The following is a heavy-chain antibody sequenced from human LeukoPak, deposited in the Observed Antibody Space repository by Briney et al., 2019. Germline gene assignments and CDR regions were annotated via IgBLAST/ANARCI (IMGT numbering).Heavy chain of an antibody. CDR1: GYTFTGYY. V-gene: IGHV1-2*02. CDR2: INPNSGGT. CDR3: ARSSRGYITIFSEGLDYYFDY. D-gene: IGHD3-3*01. Sequence: ASVKVSCKASGYTFTGYYMHWVRQAPGQGLEWMGWINPNSGGTNYARKFQGRVTMTRDTSISTAYMELSRLRSDDTAVYYCARSSRGYITIFSEGLDYYFDYWGQGTLVTVSS. J-gene: IGHJ4*02.